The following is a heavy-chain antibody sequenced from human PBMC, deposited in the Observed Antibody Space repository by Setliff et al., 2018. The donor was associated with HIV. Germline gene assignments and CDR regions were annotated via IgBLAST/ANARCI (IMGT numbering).Heavy chain of an antibody. CDR2: ISAHDGDS. CDR3: ARQTVTVGIPGYFDS. Sequence: GASVKVSCKTSGFTFTNFGFTWVRRAPGQGFEWMGWISAHDGDSNSAQKFQDRITMTTDTSTSTAYMELSSLRSGDTAVYYCARQTVTVGIPGYFDSWGQGTLVTVSS. D-gene: IGHD6-13*01. J-gene: IGHJ4*02. V-gene: IGHV1-18*01. CDR1: GFTFTNFG.